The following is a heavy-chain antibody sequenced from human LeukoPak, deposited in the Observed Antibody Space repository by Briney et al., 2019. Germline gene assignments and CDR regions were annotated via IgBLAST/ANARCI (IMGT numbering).Heavy chain of an antibody. Sequence: ASVKVSCKASGYTFTGYYMHWVRQAPGQGLEWTGWINPNSGGTNYAQKFQGRVTMTRDTSISTAYMELSRLRSDDTAVYYCARDSEMATGYFDYWGQGTLVTVSS. J-gene: IGHJ4*02. CDR2: INPNSGGT. CDR3: ARDSEMATGYFDY. CDR1: GYTFTGYY. D-gene: IGHD5-24*01. V-gene: IGHV1-2*02.